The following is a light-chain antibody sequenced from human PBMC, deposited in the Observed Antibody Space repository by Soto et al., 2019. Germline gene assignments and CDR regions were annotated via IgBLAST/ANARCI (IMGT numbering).Light chain of an antibody. CDR2: GAS. CDR3: HQYGRSHHT. CDR1: QSVRGGY. J-gene: IGKJ4*01. V-gene: IGKV3-20*01. Sequence: EIVLTQSPGTLSLSPGERATLSCRASQSVRGGYLACYQQTPGQAPRLLIYGASSGAAGIPDRVVGSGSATFFTITIYRLSHEVFAVYYHHQYGRSHHTFGGGTKVEIK.